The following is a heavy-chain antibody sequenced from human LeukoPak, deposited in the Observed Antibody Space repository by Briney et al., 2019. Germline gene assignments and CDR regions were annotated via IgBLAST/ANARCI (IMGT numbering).Heavy chain of an antibody. CDR3: ARVLTSLGELSPPGEVDY. Sequence: PGRSLRLSCAASGFTFSSYAMHWVRQAPGKGLEWVAVISYDGSNKYYADSVKGRFTISRDNSKNTLYLQMNSLRAEDTAVYYCARVLTSLGELSPPGEVDYWGQGTLVTVSS. CDR1: GFTFSSYA. D-gene: IGHD3-16*02. V-gene: IGHV3-30*04. CDR2: ISYDGSNK. J-gene: IGHJ4*02.